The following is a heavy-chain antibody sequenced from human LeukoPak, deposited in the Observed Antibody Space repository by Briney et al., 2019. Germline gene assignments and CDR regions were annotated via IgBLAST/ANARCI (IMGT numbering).Heavy chain of an antibody. CDR1: GGSFSGYY. Sequence: WETLSLTCAVYGGSFSGYYWSWIRQPPGKGLEWIGEINHSGSTNYNPSLKSRVTISVDTSKNQFSLKLSSVTAADTAVYYCARPARGYNYGYAWGYWGQGTLVTVSS. D-gene: IGHD5-18*01. V-gene: IGHV4-34*01. CDR2: INHSGST. CDR3: ARPARGYNYGYAWGY. J-gene: IGHJ4*02.